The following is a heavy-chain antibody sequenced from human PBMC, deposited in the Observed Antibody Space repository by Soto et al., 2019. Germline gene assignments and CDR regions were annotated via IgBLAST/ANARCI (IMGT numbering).Heavy chain of an antibody. J-gene: IGHJ3*02. Sequence: EVPLVESGGGLIQPGGFLRLSCAASGFTVSSTYMSWVRQAPGKGLECVSIFYSGGSTYYAESVKGRFTISRDISKNTLYLQMNSLRAEDTAVYYCARGGWDAFDIWGQGTMVTVSS. V-gene: IGHV3-53*01. CDR3: ARGGWDAFDI. CDR2: FYSGGST. D-gene: IGHD2-15*01. CDR1: GFTVSSTY.